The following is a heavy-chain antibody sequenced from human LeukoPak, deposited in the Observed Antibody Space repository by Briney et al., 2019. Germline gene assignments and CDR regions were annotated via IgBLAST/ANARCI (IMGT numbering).Heavy chain of an antibody. D-gene: IGHD5-18*01. V-gene: IGHV4-34*01. CDR3: ARTARHLDY. J-gene: IGHJ4*02. CDR1: GGSFSGYY. CDR2: INHSGST. Sequence: SETLSLTCAVYGGSFSGYYWSWIRQPPGKGLEWIGEINHSGSTNYNPSLKSRVTISVDTSKNQFSLKLSSVTAADTAVYYCARTARHLDYWGQGTLVTVSS.